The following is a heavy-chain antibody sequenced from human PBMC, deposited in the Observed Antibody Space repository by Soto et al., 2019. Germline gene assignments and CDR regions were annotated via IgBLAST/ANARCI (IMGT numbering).Heavy chain of an antibody. CDR1: GFTFSSYS. V-gene: IGHV3-21*04. CDR2: ISSSSSYI. J-gene: IGHJ4*02. Sequence: PGGSLRLSCAASGFTFSSYSMNWVRQAPGKGLEWVSSISSSSSYIYYADSVKGRFTISRDNAKNSLYLQMNSLRAEDTAVYYCARDGYNRNDEGASYYFDYWGQGAMVPVYS. D-gene: IGHD1-20*01. CDR3: ARDGYNRNDEGASYYFDY.